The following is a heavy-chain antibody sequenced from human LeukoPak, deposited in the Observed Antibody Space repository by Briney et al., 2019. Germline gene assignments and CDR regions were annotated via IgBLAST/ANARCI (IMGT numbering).Heavy chain of an antibody. CDR2: ISGSGGST. V-gene: IGHV3-23*01. Sequence: PGGSLRLSCAASGFTFSSYAMSWVRQAPGKGLEWVSAISGSGGSTYYADSVKGRFTISRDNSKNTLYLQMNSLRAEDTAVYYCAKVGGAYYYGSGSYYAPGGMDVWGQGTTVTVSS. D-gene: IGHD3-10*01. J-gene: IGHJ6*02. CDR1: GFTFSSYA. CDR3: AKVGGAYYYGSGSYYAPGGMDV.